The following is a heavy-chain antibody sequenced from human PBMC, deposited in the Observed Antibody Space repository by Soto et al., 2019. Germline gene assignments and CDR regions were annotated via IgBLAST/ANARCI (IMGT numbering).Heavy chain of an antibody. V-gene: IGHV3-23*01. J-gene: IGHJ4*02. D-gene: IGHD6-13*01. CDR3: AKGDTTGSSWYRPFDY. Sequence: GGSLRLSCAASGFTFSSYAMSWVRQAPGKGLEWVSAISGSGGSTYYADSVKGRFTISRDNSKNTLYLQMNSLRAEDTAVYYCAKGDTTGSSWYRPFDYWXQGTLVTVSS. CDR2: ISGSGGST. CDR1: GFTFSSYA.